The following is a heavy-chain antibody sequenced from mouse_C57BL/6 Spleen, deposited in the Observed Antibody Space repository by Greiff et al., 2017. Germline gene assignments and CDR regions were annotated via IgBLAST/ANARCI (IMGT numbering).Heavy chain of an antibody. D-gene: IGHD4-1*02. J-gene: IGHJ2*01. V-gene: IGHV2-2*01. CDR2: IWSGGST. CDR1: GFSLTSYG. CDR3: ARMGQLGYYFDY. Sequence: VKVVESGPGLVQPSQSLSITCTVSGFSLTSYGVHWVRPSPGKGLEWLGMIWSGGSTDYNAAFISRLSISKDNSKSQVCFKMNSLQADDTAIYYCARMGQLGYYFDYWGQGTTLTVSS.